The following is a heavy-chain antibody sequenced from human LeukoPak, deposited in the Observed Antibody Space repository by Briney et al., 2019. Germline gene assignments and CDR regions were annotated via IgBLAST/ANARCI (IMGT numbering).Heavy chain of an antibody. J-gene: IGHJ6*03. CDR1: GFTFRSYN. D-gene: IGHD5-18*01. CDR2: ISGSGSYI. CDR3: ARVLSGYSYGGYYYYMDV. Sequence: GGSLRLSCTASGFTFRSYNMNWVRQAPGKGLEWVSSISGSGSYIYEADSVKGRFTISRDNSKNTLYLQMNSLRAEDTAVYYCARVLSGYSYGGYYYYMDVWGKGTTVTISS. V-gene: IGHV3-21*01.